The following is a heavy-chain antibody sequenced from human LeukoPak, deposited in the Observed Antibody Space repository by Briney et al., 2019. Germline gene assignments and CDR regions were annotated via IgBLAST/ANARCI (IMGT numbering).Heavy chain of an antibody. V-gene: IGHV4-30-2*01. CDR1: GGSISSGGYS. CDR2: IYHSGST. Sequence: PSQTLSLTCTVSGGSISSGGYSWSWIRQPPGKGLEWIGYIYHSGSTYYNPSLKSRVTISVDRSKNQFSLKLSSVTAADTAVCYCARTIFGVVTWFDPWGQGTLVTVSS. J-gene: IGHJ5*02. D-gene: IGHD3-3*01. CDR3: ARTIFGVVTWFDP.